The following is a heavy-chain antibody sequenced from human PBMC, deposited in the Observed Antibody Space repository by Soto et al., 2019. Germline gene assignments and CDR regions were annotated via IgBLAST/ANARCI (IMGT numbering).Heavy chain of an antibody. CDR2: TYYRSKRYN. CDR3: TRDSTSWTKWYGLDV. Sequence: SQTLSLTCAISGDSFSSNSAAWNWIRQSTSRGLEWLGRTYYRSKRYNDYELSVKSRITINPDTSKNQFSLQLNSVTPEATALYYCTRDSTSWTKWYGLDVWGQGTTVTVSS. J-gene: IGHJ6*02. V-gene: IGHV6-1*01. D-gene: IGHD6-13*01. CDR1: GDSFSSNSAA.